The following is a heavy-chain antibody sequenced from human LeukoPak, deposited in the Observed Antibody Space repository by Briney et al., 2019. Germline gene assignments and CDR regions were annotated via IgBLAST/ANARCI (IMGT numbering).Heavy chain of an antibody. CDR3: ARAIYYYDSSGYYSDWDY. CDR2: IYYSGST. V-gene: IGHV4-39*07. D-gene: IGHD3-22*01. CDR1: GGSISSSSYY. J-gene: IGHJ4*02. Sequence: SETLSLTCTVSGGSISSSSYYWGWIRQPPGKGLEWIGSIYYSGSTYYNPSLKSRVTISVDTSKNQFSLKLSSVTAADTAVYYCARAIYYYDSSGYYSDWDYWGQGTLVTVSS.